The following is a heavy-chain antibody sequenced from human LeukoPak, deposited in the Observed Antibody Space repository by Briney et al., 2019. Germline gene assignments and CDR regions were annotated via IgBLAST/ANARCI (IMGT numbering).Heavy chain of an antibody. D-gene: IGHD4-23*01. J-gene: IGHJ4*02. CDR2: IYSDNT. Sequence: GGSLRLSCTVSGFTVSSNSMSWVRQAPGKGLEWVSFIYSDNTHYSDSVKGRFTISRDNSKNTLYLQMNSLRAEDTAVYYCARRAGGYSHPYDYWGQGILVTVSS. CDR3: ARRAGGYSHPYDY. V-gene: IGHV3-53*01. CDR1: GFTVSSNS.